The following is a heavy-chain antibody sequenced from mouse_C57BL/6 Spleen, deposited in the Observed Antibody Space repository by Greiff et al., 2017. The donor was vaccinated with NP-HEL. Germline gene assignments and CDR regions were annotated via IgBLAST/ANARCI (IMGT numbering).Heavy chain of an antibody. D-gene: IGHD2-4*01. CDR1: GFTFSSYT. J-gene: IGHJ3*01. CDR2: ISGGGGNT. Sequence: EVKLVESGGGLVKPGGSLKLSCAASGFTFSSYTMSWVRQTPEKRLEWVATISGGGGNTYYPDSVKGRFTISRDNAKNTLYLQMSSLRSEDTALYYCARPPYYDYDGFAYWGQGTLVTVSA. V-gene: IGHV5-9*01. CDR3: ARPPYYDYDGFAY.